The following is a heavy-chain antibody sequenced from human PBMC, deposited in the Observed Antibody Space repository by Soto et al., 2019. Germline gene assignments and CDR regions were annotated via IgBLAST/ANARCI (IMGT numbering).Heavy chain of an antibody. CDR3: ASARYYYDSSGGWAY. CDR2: IISSSSYI. Sequence: GGSLILSCAASGFTFSNYAVPRVRQAPGKGLEWVSYIISSSSYIYYADSVKGRFTISRDNAKNSLYLQMNSLRAEDTAVYYCASARYYYDSSGGWAYCGEGTLVTVSS. CDR1: GFTFSNYA. J-gene: IGHJ4*02. V-gene: IGHV3-21*05. D-gene: IGHD3-22*01.